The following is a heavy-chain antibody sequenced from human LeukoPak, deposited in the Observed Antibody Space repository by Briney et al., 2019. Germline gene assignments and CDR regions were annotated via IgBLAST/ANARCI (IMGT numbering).Heavy chain of an antibody. Sequence: SETLSLTCTVSGGSISSSSYYWGWIRQPPGKGLEWIGSIYYSGITYYNASLKSRVTTSLDTSKNQLSLKVNSVTAADTAVYYCASGYTSTWYLVLAYWGQGPLVTVSS. CDR3: ASGYTSTWYLVLAY. J-gene: IGHJ1*01. V-gene: IGHV4-39*07. CDR1: GGSISSSSYY. D-gene: IGHD6-13*01. CDR2: IYYSGIT.